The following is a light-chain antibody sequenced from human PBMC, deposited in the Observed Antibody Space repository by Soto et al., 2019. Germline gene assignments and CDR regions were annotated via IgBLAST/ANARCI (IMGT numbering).Light chain of an antibody. CDR2: DAS. V-gene: IGKV1-5*01. CDR3: QHYNSYPWT. CDR1: RSISNW. Sequence: DIQMTQSPSTLSASVGDRVTITCRASRSISNWLAWFQQKPGKAPNLLIYDASSLKSGVPSRFRGSGSGTEFTLTINSLQPDDFETYYCQHYNSYPWTLGQGTKVDIK. J-gene: IGKJ1*01.